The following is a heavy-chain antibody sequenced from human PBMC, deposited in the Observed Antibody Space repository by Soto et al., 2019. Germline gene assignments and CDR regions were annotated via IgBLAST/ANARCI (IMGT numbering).Heavy chain of an antibody. CDR1: GYTLTELS. V-gene: IGHV1-24*01. CDR2: FDPEDGET. J-gene: IGHJ6*02. CDR3: ATRYCSGGSCYTFGYYGMDV. Sequence: ASVKVSCKVSGYTLTELSMHWVRQAPGKGLEWMGGFDPEDGETIYAQKFQGRVTMTEDTSTDTAYMELSSLRSEDTAVYYCATRYCSGGSCYTFGYYGMDVWGQRTTVTVSS. D-gene: IGHD2-15*01.